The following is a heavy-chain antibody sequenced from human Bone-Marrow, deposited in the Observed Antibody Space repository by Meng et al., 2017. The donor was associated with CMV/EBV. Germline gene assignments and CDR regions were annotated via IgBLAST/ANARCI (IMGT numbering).Heavy chain of an antibody. CDR1: GFTFSNYE. D-gene: IGHD2-2*01. V-gene: IGHV3-48*03. Sequence: GESLKISCAASGFTFSNYEMNWVRQAPGKGPEWLSYISNSSSARYYADSVEGRFTISRDNAKNSLYLQMNSLRAEDTAVYYCARDIRTYIVVVPAAIVDPARGHAFDIWGQGTMVTVSS. CDR3: ARDIRTYIVVVPAAIVDPARGHAFDI. CDR2: ISNSSSAR. J-gene: IGHJ3*02.